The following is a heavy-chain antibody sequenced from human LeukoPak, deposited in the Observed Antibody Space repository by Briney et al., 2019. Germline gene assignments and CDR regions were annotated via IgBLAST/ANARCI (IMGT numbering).Heavy chain of an antibody. Sequence: SETLSLTCTVSGGSISSYYWSWIRQPPGKGLEWIGYIYYSGSTNYNPSLKSRVTISVDTSRNQFSLKLSSVTAADTAIYYCARVTTGYYYNMDVWGQGTTVTVSS. J-gene: IGHJ6*02. CDR1: GGSISSYY. D-gene: IGHD1-14*01. V-gene: IGHV4-59*12. CDR3: ARVTTGYYYNMDV. CDR2: IYYSGST.